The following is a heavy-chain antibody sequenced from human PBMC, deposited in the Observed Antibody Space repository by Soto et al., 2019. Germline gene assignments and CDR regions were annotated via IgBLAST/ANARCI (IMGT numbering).Heavy chain of an antibody. J-gene: IGHJ4*02. V-gene: IGHV1-18*04. CDR1: GYTFTSYG. CDR2: ISAYNGNT. D-gene: IGHD2-15*01. CDR3: ARAPAQRRDTATYFDY. Sequence: ASVKVSCKATGYTFTSYGISWVRQAPGQGLEWMGWISAYNGNTNYAQKLQGRVTMTTDTSTSTAYMELRSLRSDDTAVYYCARAPAQRRDTATYFDYWGQGTLVTVSS.